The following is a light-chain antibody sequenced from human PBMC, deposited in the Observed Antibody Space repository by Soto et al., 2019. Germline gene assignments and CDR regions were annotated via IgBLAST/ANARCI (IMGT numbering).Light chain of an antibody. J-gene: IGKJ3*01. CDR3: QQRSNWPPT. V-gene: IGKV3-11*01. Sequence: EIVLTQSPATLSLSPGERATLSCRASQSVSSYLAWYQQKPGQAPRLLIYDASNRATGIPARLSGSGSGTDFTLTISSLETEDFAVYYCQQRSNWPPTFGPGTKVDIK. CDR2: DAS. CDR1: QSVSSY.